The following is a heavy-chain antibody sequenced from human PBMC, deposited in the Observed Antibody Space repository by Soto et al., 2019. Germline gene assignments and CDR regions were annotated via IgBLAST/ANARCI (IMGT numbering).Heavy chain of an antibody. V-gene: IGHV4-4*02. CDR2: SYHSGST. J-gene: IGHJ4*02. Sequence: QVHLQESGPGLIKPSGTLSLTCAVSGGSISSNWWSWVRQPPGKGLEWIGESYHSGSTNYNPSLMNRVTMSMDKSQNHLSLNLNSVTAADTAVYYCARHIAVSGTRGFDFWGRGTLVTVSS. D-gene: IGHD6-19*01. CDR3: ARHIAVSGTRGFDF. CDR1: GGSISSNW.